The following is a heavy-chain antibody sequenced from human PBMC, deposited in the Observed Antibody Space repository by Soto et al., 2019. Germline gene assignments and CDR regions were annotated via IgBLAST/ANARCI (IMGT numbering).Heavy chain of an antibody. V-gene: IGHV3-33*01. J-gene: IGHJ3*02. CDR3: ARGEAGTDAAFDI. Sequence: QVQLVESGGGVVQPGQSLRLSCAASGFSVSNYGMHWVRQAPGKGLEWVAVVWKDGNTKHYGDSVKGRFTISRDNSKKTLELQMSSMRGEDTAVYYCARGEAGTDAAFDIWGQGTRVTVSS. CDR2: VWKDGNTK. D-gene: IGHD3-10*01. CDR1: GFSVSNYG.